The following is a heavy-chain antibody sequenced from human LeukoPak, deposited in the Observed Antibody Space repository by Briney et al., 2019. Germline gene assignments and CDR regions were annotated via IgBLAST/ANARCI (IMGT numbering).Heavy chain of an antibody. CDR1: GYTFTSYY. Sequence: ASVKVSCKASGYTFTSYYMHWVRQAPGQGLEWMGIINPSGGSTSYAQKFQGRVTMTRDTSTSTVYMELRSLRSEDTAVYYCARAGDYSSSWYGQDYYYYYGMDVWGQGTTVTVSS. CDR3: ARAGDYSSSWYGQDYYYYYGMDV. V-gene: IGHV1-46*01. CDR2: INPSGGST. D-gene: IGHD6-13*01. J-gene: IGHJ6*02.